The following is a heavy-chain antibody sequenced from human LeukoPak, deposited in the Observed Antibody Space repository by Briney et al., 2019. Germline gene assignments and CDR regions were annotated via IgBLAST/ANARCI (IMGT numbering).Heavy chain of an antibody. CDR2: IIPFLGIT. J-gene: IGHJ6*03. D-gene: IGHD2-2*01. Sequence: GSSVKVSCKASGGTFSYYTISWVRQAPGQGLEWMGMIIPFLGITNSAQKFQGRVTITADKSTSTVYMELSSLRSVDTAVYYCARATSEIPAAALTGSKYYYYYFMDVWDKGTTVTVSS. CDR1: GGTFSYYT. V-gene: IGHV1-69*02. CDR3: ARATSEIPAAALTGSKYYYYYFMDV.